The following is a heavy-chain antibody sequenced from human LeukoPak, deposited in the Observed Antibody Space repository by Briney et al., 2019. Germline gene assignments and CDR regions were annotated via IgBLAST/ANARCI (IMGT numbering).Heavy chain of an antibody. D-gene: IGHD3-9*01. J-gene: IGHJ4*02. V-gene: IGHV5-51*01. Sequence: GESLKISCKTSGSSFTSYWIGWVRQMPGKGLEWMGIIYPSDSDTRYSPSFQGQVTISADKSISTAYLQWSSLEASDTAMYYCARALTSSRYFDYWGQGSLVTVSS. CDR3: ARALTSSRYFDY. CDR1: GSSFTSYW. CDR2: IYPSDSDT.